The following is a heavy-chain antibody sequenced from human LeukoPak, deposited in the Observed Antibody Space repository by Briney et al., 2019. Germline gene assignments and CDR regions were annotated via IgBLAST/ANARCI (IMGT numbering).Heavy chain of an antibody. J-gene: IGHJ1*01. CDR1: GINFSSFA. CDR3: AKDHGYYDSSGYLFQH. V-gene: IGHV3-23*01. Sequence: GSLRLSCAASGINFSSFAMKWVRQASGQGLEWVSGVSGSGGSTYYADTVKGRFTISRDNSKNTLYLQMNSLRAEDTAVYYCAKDHGYYDSSGYLFQHWGQGTLVTVSS. CDR2: VSGSGGST. D-gene: IGHD3-22*01.